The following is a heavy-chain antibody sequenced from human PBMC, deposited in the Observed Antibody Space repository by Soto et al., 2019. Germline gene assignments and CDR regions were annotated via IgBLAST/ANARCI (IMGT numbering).Heavy chain of an antibody. Sequence: GGSLRLSCAASGFTFSSYSMNWVRQAPGKGLEWVSYISSSSSTIYYADSVKGGFTISRDNAKNSLYLQMNSLRAEDTAVYYCARDQGTFYDYIWGSYHHDAFDIWGQGTMVTVSS. J-gene: IGHJ3*02. CDR2: ISSSSSTI. CDR3: ARDQGTFYDYIWGSYHHDAFDI. D-gene: IGHD3-16*02. CDR1: GFTFSSYS. V-gene: IGHV3-48*01.